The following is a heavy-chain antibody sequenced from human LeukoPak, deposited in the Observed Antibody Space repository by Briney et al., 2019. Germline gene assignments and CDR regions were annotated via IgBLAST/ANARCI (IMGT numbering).Heavy chain of an antibody. CDR1: GFTFSDYY. V-gene: IGHV3-11*01. CDR3: ARDAIDSSGFDFDY. Sequence: GESMRLSCAASGFTFSDYYMTWIRQAPGKGLEWISYISTSAGTIYYADSVKGRFTISRDNAKNSLYLQMNSLRAEDTAVYYCARDAIDSSGFDFDYWGQGTLVSVSS. D-gene: IGHD3-22*01. CDR2: ISTSAGTI. J-gene: IGHJ4*02.